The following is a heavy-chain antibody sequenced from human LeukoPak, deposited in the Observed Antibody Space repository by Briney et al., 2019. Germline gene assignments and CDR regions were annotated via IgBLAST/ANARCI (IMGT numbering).Heavy chain of an antibody. V-gene: IGHV4-38-2*02. CDR3: ARVYGGYMAN. CDR1: GDSLSSAYF. J-gene: IGHJ4*02. Sequence: SETLSLTCTVSGDSLSSAYFWGWIRQPQGKGLEWIGYIYYSGSTYYNPSLKSRVTISVDTSKNPFSLKVSSGTAADPAVYYRARVYGGYMANWGQGTLVTVSS. CDR2: IYYSGST. D-gene: IGHD5-18*01.